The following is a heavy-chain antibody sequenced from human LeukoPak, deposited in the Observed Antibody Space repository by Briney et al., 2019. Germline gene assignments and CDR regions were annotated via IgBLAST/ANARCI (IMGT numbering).Heavy chain of an antibody. D-gene: IGHD6-13*01. J-gene: IGHJ4*02. CDR3: AREPRIAAAGTAFDY. CDR1: GGSISSGDYY. CDR2: IYYSGST. V-gene: IGHV4-30-4*08. Sequence: SETLSLTCTVSGGSISSGDYYSRWIRQPPGKGLEAIVYIYYSGSTYYNPSLKSRVTISVDTSKNQFSLKLSSVTAADTAVYYCAREPRIAAAGTAFDYWGQGTLVTVSS.